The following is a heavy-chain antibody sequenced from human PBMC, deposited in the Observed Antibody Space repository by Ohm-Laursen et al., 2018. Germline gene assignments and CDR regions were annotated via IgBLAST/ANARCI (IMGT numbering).Heavy chain of an antibody. J-gene: IGHJ4*02. CDR1: GFTFSSYA. V-gene: IGHV3-23*01. CDR2: ISGSGGST. D-gene: IGHD5-18*01. CDR3: AKEFKRSYGSSYFDY. Sequence: SLRLSCAASGFTFSSYAMRWVRQAPGKGLEWVSAISGSGGSTYHADSVKGRFVITRDNPKNTVYLQMNSLRAEDTAVYYCAKEFKRSYGSSYFDYWGQGTLVTVSS.